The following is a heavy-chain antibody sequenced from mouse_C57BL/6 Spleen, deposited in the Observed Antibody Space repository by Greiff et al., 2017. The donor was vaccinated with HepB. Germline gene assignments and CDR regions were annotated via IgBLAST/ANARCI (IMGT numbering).Heavy chain of an antibody. CDR2: IDPSDSYT. CDR1: GYTFTSYW. J-gene: IGHJ2*01. D-gene: IGHD2-2*01. V-gene: IGHV1-59*01. CDR3: ARIWLRRSYYFDY. Sequence: QVQLQQPGAELVRPGTSVKLSCKASGYTFTSYWMHWVKQRPGQGLEWIGVIDPSDSYTNYNQKFKGKATLTVDTSSSTAYMQLSSLTSEDSAVYYCARIWLRRSYYFDYWGQGTTLTVAS.